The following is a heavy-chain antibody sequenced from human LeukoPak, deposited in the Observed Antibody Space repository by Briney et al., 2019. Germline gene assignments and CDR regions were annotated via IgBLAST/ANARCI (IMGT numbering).Heavy chain of an antibody. CDR2: FYSGGST. V-gene: IGHV3-66*01. CDR3: VTYQLLLYGFDY. J-gene: IGHJ4*02. Sequence: GGSLRLSCVASEFTVSSNYMSWVRQAPGKGLEWVSMFYSGGSTFYADSVKGRFTIARDSSKNTLYLQMNTLRAEDTAVYYCVTYQLLLYGFDYWGQGTLVTVSS. D-gene: IGHD2-2*01. CDR1: EFTVSSNY.